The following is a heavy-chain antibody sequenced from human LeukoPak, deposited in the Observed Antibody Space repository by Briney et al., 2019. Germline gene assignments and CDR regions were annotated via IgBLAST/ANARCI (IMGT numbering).Heavy chain of an antibody. J-gene: IGHJ5*02. D-gene: IGHD3-10*01. Sequence: GASVKVSCKASGYTFTGYYMHWVRQAPGQGLEWMGWINSNSGGTNYAQKFQGRVTMTRDTSISTANMELSRLRSDDTAVYYCARDRPQYYYGSGSYFWFDPWGQGTLVTVSS. V-gene: IGHV1-2*02. CDR2: INSNSGGT. CDR3: ARDRPQYYYGSGSYFWFDP. CDR1: GYTFTGYY.